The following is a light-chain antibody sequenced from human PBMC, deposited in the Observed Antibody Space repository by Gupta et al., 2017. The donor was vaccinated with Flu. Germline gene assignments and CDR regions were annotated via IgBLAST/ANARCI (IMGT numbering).Light chain of an antibody. CDR3: QQKNSSSWT. CDR2: KAS. CDR1: QSISNW. J-gene: IGKJ1*01. V-gene: IGKV1-5*03. Sequence: DIQMTQSPSTLSASVGDRVTITCRASQSISNWLAWYQQKPGKAPSLLIYKASTVESGVPSRFSGSGSGTEFTLTISSLQPDDFATYYCQQKNSSSWTFGQGTKVEIK.